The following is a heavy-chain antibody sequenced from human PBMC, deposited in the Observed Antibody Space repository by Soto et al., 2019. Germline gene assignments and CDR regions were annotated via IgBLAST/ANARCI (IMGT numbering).Heavy chain of an antibody. Sequence: SVKVSCKASGDTFSSYAISWVRQAPGQGLEWMGWIIPIFGTANYAQKFQGRVTITADESTSTAYMELSSLRSEDTAVYYCARYISRYYGSGSSYYYYGMDVWGQGTTVTVSS. CDR3: ARYISRYYGSGSSYYYYGMDV. CDR2: IIPIFGTA. V-gene: IGHV1-69*13. J-gene: IGHJ6*02. D-gene: IGHD3-10*01. CDR1: GDTFSSYA.